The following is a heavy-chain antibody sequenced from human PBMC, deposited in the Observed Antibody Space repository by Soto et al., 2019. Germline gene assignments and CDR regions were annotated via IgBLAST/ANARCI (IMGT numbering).Heavy chain of an antibody. CDR2: INHSGST. CDR1: GGSFSGYY. J-gene: IGHJ1*01. CDR3: AREYNIAAAGIAEYFQH. D-gene: IGHD6-13*01. V-gene: IGHV4-34*01. Sequence: QVQLQQWGAGLLKPSETLSLTCAVYGGSFSGYYWSWIRQPPGKGLEWIGEINHSGSTNCNPSLKSRVTISVDTSKNQFSLKLSSVTAADTAVYYCAREYNIAAAGIAEYFQHWGQGTLVTVSS.